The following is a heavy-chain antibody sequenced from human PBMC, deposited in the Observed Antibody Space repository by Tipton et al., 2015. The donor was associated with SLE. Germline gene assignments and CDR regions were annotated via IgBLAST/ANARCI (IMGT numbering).Heavy chain of an antibody. D-gene: IGHD5/OR15-5a*01. CDR3: GGQQGVIEGVSDYYQR. Sequence: SLRLSCAASGFTFSSYAMHWVRQAPGKGLEWVAVISYDGGSRSYADSIKGRFTISRDNSKNTLYLQMNSLRREDTAEYYCGGQQGVIEGVSDYYQRWGQGTMVIVSS. CDR2: ISYDGGSR. CDR1: GFTFSSYA. V-gene: IGHV3-30*04. J-gene: IGHJ1*01.